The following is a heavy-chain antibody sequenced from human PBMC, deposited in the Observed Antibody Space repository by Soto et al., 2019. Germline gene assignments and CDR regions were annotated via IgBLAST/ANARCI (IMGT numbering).Heavy chain of an antibody. CDR1: GFTFSSYW. D-gene: IGHD6-19*01. CDR3: YLTWEDSSGWYVDY. Sequence: DVQLVESGGGLVQPGGSLRLSCGASGFTFSSYWMSWVRQAPGKGLEWVANIKQDGSEKYYVDSVKGRFTISRDNAKNSLYLQKNSLRAEATAVYYCYLTWEDSSGWYVDYWGQGSLVTVSS. J-gene: IGHJ4*02. V-gene: IGHV3-7*03. CDR2: IKQDGSEK.